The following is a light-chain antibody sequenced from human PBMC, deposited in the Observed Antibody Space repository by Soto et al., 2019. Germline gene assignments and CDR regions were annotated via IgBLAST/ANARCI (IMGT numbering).Light chain of an antibody. CDR2: LNSDGSH. J-gene: IGLJ2*01. CDR1: SGHSNYA. CDR3: QTWGTGIVV. V-gene: IGLV4-69*01. Sequence: QLVLTQSPSASASLGASVKLTCTLTSGHSNYAIAWHQQQPAKGPRYLMKLNSDGSHSKGDGIPDRFSGSSSGAERYLTISSLQSEDEADYYCQTWGTGIVVFGGGTQLTVL.